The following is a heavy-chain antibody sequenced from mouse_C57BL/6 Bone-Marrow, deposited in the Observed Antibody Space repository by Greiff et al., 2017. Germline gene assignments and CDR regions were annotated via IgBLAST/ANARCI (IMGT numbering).Heavy chain of an antibody. CDR2: INPYNGGT. CDR1: GYTFTDYY. Sequence: VQLQQSGPVLVKPGASVKMSCKASGYTFTDYYMNWVKQSHGKSLEWIGVINPYNGGTSYNQKFKGKATLTVDKSSSTAYMELNSLTSEDSAVYYCARDPLPPFDYWGQGTTLTVSS. D-gene: IGHD2-10*01. CDR3: ARDPLPPFDY. J-gene: IGHJ2*01. V-gene: IGHV1-19*01.